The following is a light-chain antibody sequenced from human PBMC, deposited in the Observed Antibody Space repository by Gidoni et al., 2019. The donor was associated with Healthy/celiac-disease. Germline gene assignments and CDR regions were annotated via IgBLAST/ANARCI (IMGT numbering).Light chain of an antibody. CDR2: KAS. CDR3: QQYNSYPLT. V-gene: IGKV1-5*03. CDR1: PSISRW. Sequence: DIQVTQSPSTLSASVGDRVTITCRASPSISRWMAWYQQKPGKAPKLLNYKASSLESGVPSRFSGSGSGTEFTLTISSLQPDDFATYYCQQYNSYPLTFGGGTKVEIK. J-gene: IGKJ4*01.